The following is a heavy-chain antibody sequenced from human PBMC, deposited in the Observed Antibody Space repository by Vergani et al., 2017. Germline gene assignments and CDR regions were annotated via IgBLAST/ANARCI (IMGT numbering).Heavy chain of an antibody. J-gene: IGHJ6*02. D-gene: IGHD1-20*01. CDR2: IIPIFGTA. Sequence: QVQLVQSGAEVKKPGSSVKVSCKASGGTFSSYAISWVRQAPGQGLEWMGGIIPIFGTANYAQKFQGRVTITADESTSEDYMELSSLRSEDTAVYYCAREEGITGTTGGYYYYYGMDVWGQGTTVTVSS. CDR3: AREEGITGTTGGYYYYYGMDV. CDR1: GGTFSSYA. V-gene: IGHV1-69*01.